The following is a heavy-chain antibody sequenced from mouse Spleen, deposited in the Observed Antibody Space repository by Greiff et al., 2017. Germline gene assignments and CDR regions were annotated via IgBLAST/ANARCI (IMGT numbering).Heavy chain of an antibody. Sequence: VKLMESGPGLVQPSQSLSITCTVSGFSLTNYGVHWVRQSPGKGLEWLGVIWRGGSTDYNAAFMSRLSITKDNSKSQVFFKMNSLQADDTAIYYCAKNEGYGNYGDCFDYWGQGTTLTVSS. D-gene: IGHD2-1*01. CDR2: IWRGGST. J-gene: IGHJ2*01. CDR3: AKNEGYGNYGDCFDY. V-gene: IGHV2-5*01. CDR1: GFSLTNYG.